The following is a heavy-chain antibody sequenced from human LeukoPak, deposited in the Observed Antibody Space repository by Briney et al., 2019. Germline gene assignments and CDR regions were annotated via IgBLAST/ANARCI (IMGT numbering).Heavy chain of an antibody. J-gene: IGHJ3*02. CDR1: GFTFSSYA. CDR2: ISYDGSNK. CDR3: ARDSGSFAFDI. D-gene: IGHD3-10*01. V-gene: IGHV3-30*04. Sequence: GGSLRLSCAASGFTFSSYAMHWVRQAPGKGLQWVAVISYDGSNKYYADSVKGRFTISRDNSKNTLYLQMNSLRAEDTAVYYCARDSGSFAFDIWGQGTMVTVSS.